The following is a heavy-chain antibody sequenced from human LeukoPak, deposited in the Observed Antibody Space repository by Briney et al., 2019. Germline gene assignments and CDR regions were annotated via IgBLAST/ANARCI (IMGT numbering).Heavy chain of an antibody. D-gene: IGHD2-8*01. CDR3: ARARAIKGYCTNGVCDRLDY. V-gene: IGHV1-18*01. CDR2: ISAHNGNT. J-gene: IGHJ4*02. CDR1: GYTFTSYG. Sequence: ASVKVSCKASGYTFTSYGISWVRQAPGQGLEWMGWISAHNGNTNYAQKLQGRVTITRDTSASTAYMELSSLRSEDTAVYYCARARAIKGYCTNGVCDRLDYWGQGTLVTVSS.